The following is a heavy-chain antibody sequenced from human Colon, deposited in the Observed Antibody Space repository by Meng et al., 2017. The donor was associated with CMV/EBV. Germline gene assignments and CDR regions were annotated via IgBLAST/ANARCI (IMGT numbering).Heavy chain of an antibody. V-gene: IGHV4-34*01. Sequence: GSLRLSCAVSGGSFSGWYWAWIRQPPGKGLEWIGEINYSGKTNYDESLKSRVTMSVDTSKNQLSLQLTSVTAADTALYYCARMSSVYGMDVWGQGTTVIVSS. CDR1: GGSFSGWY. CDR2: INYSGKT. J-gene: IGHJ6*02. D-gene: IGHD6-25*01. CDR3: ARMSSVYGMDV.